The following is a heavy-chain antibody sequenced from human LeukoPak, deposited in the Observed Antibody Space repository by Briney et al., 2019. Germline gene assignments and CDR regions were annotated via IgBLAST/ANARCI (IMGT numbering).Heavy chain of an antibody. J-gene: IGHJ4*02. CDR1: GFTFNNYA. CDR3: ANSWRAGYYYFDY. V-gene: IGHV3-23*01. Sequence: GALRLSCAASGFTFNNYAMTLVRQAPGKGLEWASSISGSGVSTYYADSVKGRFTISRDNSKNTLYLQMNSLRAEDTAVYYCANSWRAGYYYFDYWGQGTLVTVSS. D-gene: IGHD2-21*01. CDR2: ISGSGVST.